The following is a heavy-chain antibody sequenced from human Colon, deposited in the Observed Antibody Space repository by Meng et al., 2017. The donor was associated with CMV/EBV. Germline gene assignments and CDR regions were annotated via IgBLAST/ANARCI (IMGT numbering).Heavy chain of an antibody. V-gene: IGHV2-5*02. D-gene: IGHD2-21*01. J-gene: IGHJ4*02. CDR2: IYWDDDK. Sequence: HIILKESVPTLVKPTQTLTRTCTFSGFSLDSHGVGVGWIRQPTGKAPEWVALIYWDDDKRYSPSLENRLTITKDTSKNQVVLTMTDMGPMDTATYFCSRRRTSIPFDYWGQGILVTVSS. CDR3: SRRRTSIPFDY. CDR1: GFSLDSHGVG.